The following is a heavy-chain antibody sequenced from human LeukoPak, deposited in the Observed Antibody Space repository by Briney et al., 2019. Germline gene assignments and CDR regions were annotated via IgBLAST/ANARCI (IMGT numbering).Heavy chain of an antibody. CDR3: ARGRTTVRGWFDP. CDR1: GYSISSGYY. V-gene: IGHV4-38-2*02. J-gene: IGHJ5*02. Sequence: PSETLSLTCTVSGYSISSGYYWGWIRQPPGKGLEWIGSIYHSGSTYYNPSLKSRVTISVDTSKNQFSLKLSSVTAADTAVYYCARGRTTVRGWFDPWGQGTLVTVSS. D-gene: IGHD4-17*01. CDR2: IYHSGST.